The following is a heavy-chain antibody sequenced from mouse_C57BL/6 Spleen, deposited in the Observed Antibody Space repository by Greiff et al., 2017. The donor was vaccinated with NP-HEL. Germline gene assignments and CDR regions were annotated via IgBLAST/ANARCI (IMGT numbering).Heavy chain of an antibody. CDR2: IHPNSGST. Sequence: QVQLQQPGAELVKPGASVKLSCKASGYTFTSYWMHWVKQRPGQGLEWIGMIHPNSGSTNYNEKFKSKATLTVDKSSSTAYMQLSSLTSEDSAVYYCARPYDYDDYYYAMDYWGQGTSVTVSS. J-gene: IGHJ4*01. CDR1: GYTFTSYW. V-gene: IGHV1-64*01. CDR3: ARPYDYDDYYYAMDY. D-gene: IGHD2-4*01.